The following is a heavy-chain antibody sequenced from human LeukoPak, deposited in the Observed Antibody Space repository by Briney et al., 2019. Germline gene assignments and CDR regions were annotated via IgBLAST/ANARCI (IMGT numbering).Heavy chain of an antibody. D-gene: IGHD2-2*01. J-gene: IGHJ4*02. V-gene: IGHV4-59*11. CDR1: GDSLSSHF. CDR3: ARFSSDCSTASCYLTY. CDR2: IYYTGTT. Sequence: SETLSLTCTVSGDSLSSHFWSWLRQPPGKGLELIGHIYYTGTTYYNPSLNSRVTISLDTSRNQFSLRLTSVTAADTAVYYCARFSSDCSTASCYLTYWGQGTLVTVSS.